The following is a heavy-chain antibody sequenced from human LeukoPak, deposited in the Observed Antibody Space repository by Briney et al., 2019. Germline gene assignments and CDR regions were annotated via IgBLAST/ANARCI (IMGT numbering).Heavy chain of an antibody. CDR2: ISYDGNDK. D-gene: IGHD4-11*01. CDR1: GFTFSSYG. Sequence: PGGSLRLSCAASGFTFSSYGMHWVRQAPGKGLEWVAVISYDGNDKYYADSVKGRFSISRDNSKNTLYLEMRSLRTEDTAVYYCAKDPYSSRMEYFQYWGQGTLVIVSS. J-gene: IGHJ1*01. V-gene: IGHV3-30*18. CDR3: AKDPYSSRMEYFQY.